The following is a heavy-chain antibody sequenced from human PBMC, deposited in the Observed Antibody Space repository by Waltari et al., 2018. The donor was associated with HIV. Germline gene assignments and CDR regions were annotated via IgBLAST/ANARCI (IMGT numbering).Heavy chain of an antibody. Sequence: QVQLVESGGGVVQPGRSLRLSCAASGFTFSSYGMHWVRQAPGNGLAWVAVISYDGSSKYSADAVKGRFTSSRDNAKNTLYLQMNSLRAEDTAVYYCAKDREYYDKSGYYKIDYWGQGTLVTVSS. CDR2: ISYDGSSK. CDR1: GFTFSSYG. D-gene: IGHD3-22*01. J-gene: IGHJ4*02. V-gene: IGHV3-30*18. CDR3: AKDREYYDKSGYYKIDY.